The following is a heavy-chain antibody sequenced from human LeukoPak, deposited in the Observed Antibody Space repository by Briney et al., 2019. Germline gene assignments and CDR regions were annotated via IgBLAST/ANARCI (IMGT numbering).Heavy chain of an antibody. Sequence: GGSLRLSCAASGFTFSSYAMSWVRQAPGKGLEWVSGISGSGDNTYYADSVKGRFTISRDNSKNTLYLQMNSLRAEDTAVYYCAIQASGAFDIWGQGTMVTVSS. J-gene: IGHJ3*02. CDR3: AIQASGAFDI. CDR2: ISGSGDNT. CDR1: GFTFSSYA. V-gene: IGHV3-23*01. D-gene: IGHD5-18*01.